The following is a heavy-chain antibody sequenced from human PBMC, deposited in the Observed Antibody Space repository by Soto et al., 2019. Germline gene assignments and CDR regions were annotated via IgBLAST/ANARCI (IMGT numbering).Heavy chain of an antibody. J-gene: IGHJ5*02. V-gene: IGHV3-21*01. D-gene: IGHD6-13*01. Sequence: GGSLRLSCAASGFTFRGFTMNWVRQAPGKGLEWVSTISSNSAYIYCTDALRGRFTISRDNAKNSLHLQMNSLRAEDTAVYYCTRDASRDSSARGWFDPWGPGTLVTVSS. CDR1: GFTFRGFT. CDR2: ISSNSAYI. CDR3: TRDASRDSSARGWFDP.